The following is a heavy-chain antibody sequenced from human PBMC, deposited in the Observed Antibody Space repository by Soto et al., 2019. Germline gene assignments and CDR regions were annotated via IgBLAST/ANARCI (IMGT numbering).Heavy chain of an antibody. CDR2: ISYDGSKK. CDR3: VKDQSLIQLWLDPEAFEI. V-gene: IGHV3-30*18. CDR1: GFTFSSYG. D-gene: IGHD5-18*01. J-gene: IGHJ3*02. Sequence: QVQLVESGGGVVQPGRSLRLSCAASGFTFSSYGMHWVRQAPGKGLEWVAVISYDGSKKYYGDSVKGRFTISRDNSKKTLYLQMNSLRAAATAVYYCVKDQSLIQLWLDPEAFEIWGQGTMVTVSS.